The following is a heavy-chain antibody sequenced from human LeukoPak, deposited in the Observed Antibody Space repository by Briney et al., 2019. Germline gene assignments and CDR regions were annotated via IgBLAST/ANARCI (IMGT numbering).Heavy chain of an antibody. D-gene: IGHD1-26*01. CDR2: IYNSGSA. V-gene: IGHV4-38-2*01. Sequence: PSETLSLTCAVSGYSISSGYYWGWIRQPPGKGLEWIGNIYNSGSADCNPSLKSRVTISVDTSKNQFSLKLSSVTAADTAVYYCARRRVDSGNHHFDYWGQGTLVTVSS. J-gene: IGHJ4*02. CDR3: ARRRVDSGNHHFDY. CDR1: GYSISSGYY.